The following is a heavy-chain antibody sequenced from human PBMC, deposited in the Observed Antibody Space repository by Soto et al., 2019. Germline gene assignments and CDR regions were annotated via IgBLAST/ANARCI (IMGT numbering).Heavy chain of an antibody. CDR2: IYYSGST. CDR3: ARYHCSSTSCYFDY. J-gene: IGHJ4*02. Sequence: SETLSLTCTVSGGSISSGDYYWSWIRQPPGKGLEWIGYIYYSGSTYYNPSLKSRVTISVDTSKNQFSLKLSSVTAADTAVYYCARYHCSSTSCYFDYWGQGTLVTVSS. V-gene: IGHV4-30-4*01. D-gene: IGHD2-2*01. CDR1: GGSISSGDYY.